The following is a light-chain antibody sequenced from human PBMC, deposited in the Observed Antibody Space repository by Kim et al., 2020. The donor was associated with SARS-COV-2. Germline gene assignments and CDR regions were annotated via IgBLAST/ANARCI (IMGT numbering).Light chain of an antibody. V-gene: IGLV2-23*02. CDR3: CSYAGSSTSV. CDR1: SSDGGSYTL. J-gene: IGLJ1*01. Sequence: GQSITISCTGTSSDGGSYTLVSWYQQQPGKAPKVMIYEVSKRPSGVSNRFSGSKSGNTASLTISGLQAEDEADYYCCSYAGSSTSVFGTGTKVTVL. CDR2: EVS.